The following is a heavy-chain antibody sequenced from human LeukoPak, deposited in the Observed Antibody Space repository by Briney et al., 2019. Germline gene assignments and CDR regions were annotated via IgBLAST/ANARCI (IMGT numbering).Heavy chain of an antibody. CDR1: GYTFTSYG. J-gene: IGHJ6*02. CDR3: ARESRGYRYGYFYYYDMDV. V-gene: IGHV1-18*01. CDR2: ISAYNGNI. D-gene: IGHD5-18*01. Sequence: ASVKVSCKASGYTFTSYGISWVRQAPGRGLEWMGWISAYNGNINYAQKFQGRVTMTTDTSTSTAYMELRSLRSDDTAVYYCARESRGYRYGYFYYYDMDVWGQGTTVTVSS.